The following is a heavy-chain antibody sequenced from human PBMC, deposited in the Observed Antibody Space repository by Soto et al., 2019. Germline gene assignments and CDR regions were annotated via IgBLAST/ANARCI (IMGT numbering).Heavy chain of an antibody. CDR3: ATTYYYDRSGYYSDY. Sequence: LRLSCAASGFTVSSNYMSWVRQAPGKGLEWVSVIYSGGSTYYADSVKGRFTISRDNSKNTLYLQMNSLRAEDTAVYYCATTYYYDRSGYYSDYWGQGTLVTVSS. J-gene: IGHJ4*02. D-gene: IGHD3-22*01. CDR1: GFTVSSNY. V-gene: IGHV3-53*01. CDR2: IYSGGST.